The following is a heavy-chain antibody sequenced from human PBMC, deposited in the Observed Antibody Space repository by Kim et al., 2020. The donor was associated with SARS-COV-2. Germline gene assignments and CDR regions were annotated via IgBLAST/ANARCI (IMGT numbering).Heavy chain of an antibody. J-gene: IGHJ6*02. CDR1: GGSVSSGSYY. D-gene: IGHD3-9*01. CDR3: ARGRYFDWLSQNYYYYGMDG. Sequence: SETLSLTCTVSGGSVSSGSYYWSWIRQPPGKGLEWIGYIYYSGSTNYNPSLKSRVTISVDTSKNQFSLKLSSVTAADTAVYYCARGRYFDWLSQNYYYYGMDGWGQGTTVTVSS. V-gene: IGHV4-61*01. CDR2: IYYSGST.